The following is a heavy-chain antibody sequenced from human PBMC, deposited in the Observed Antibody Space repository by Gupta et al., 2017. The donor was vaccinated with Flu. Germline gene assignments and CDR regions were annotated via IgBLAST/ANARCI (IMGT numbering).Heavy chain of an antibody. CDR3: AREQGDGYSSRPVY. Sequence: QVPLLESGPGLVQPSEPLSLTCTVAGASISGYYSIWVRQPAGQGLAGIGRFYTIGSTTSGSTTYNPSLKSRVTMSVDTAKNQFSLKLSSVTAADTAVVYCAREQGDGYSSRPVYWGQGTLVTVSS. J-gene: IGHJ4*02. D-gene: IGHD6-19*01. CDR1: GASISGYY. V-gene: IGHV4-4*07. CDR2: FYTIGSTTSGST.